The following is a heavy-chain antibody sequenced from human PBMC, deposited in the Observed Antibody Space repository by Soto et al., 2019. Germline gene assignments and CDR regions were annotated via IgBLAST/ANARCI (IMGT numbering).Heavy chain of an antibody. CDR2: ISGSGGST. D-gene: IGHD3-3*01. CDR3: AKESSIFGVVIDPYYGMDV. CDR1: GFTFSSYA. J-gene: IGHJ6*02. V-gene: IGHV3-23*01. Sequence: VGSLRLSCAASGFTFSSYAMSWVRQAPGKGLEWVSAISGSGGSTYYADSVKGRFTISRDNSKNTLYLQMNSLRAEDTAVYYCAKESSIFGVVIDPYYGMDVWGQGTTVTVSS.